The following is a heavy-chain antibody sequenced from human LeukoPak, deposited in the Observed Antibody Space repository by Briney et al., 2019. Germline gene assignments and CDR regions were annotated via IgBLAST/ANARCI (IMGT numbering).Heavy chain of an antibody. V-gene: IGHV3-21*01. CDR3: AREYFGS. Sequence: GGSLRLSCAASGFSFNNYDMNWVRQAPGRGPEWVSSISSSSTYIYYADSVKGRFTISRDNAKNSLYLQMNSLRAEDTAVYYCAREYFGSWGQGTLVTVSS. CDR1: GFSFNNYD. CDR2: ISSSSTYI. J-gene: IGHJ4*02.